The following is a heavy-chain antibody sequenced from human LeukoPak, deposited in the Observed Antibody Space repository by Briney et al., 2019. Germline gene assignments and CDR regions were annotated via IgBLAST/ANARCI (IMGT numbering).Heavy chain of an antibody. CDR1: GFTFSSYA. D-gene: IGHD6-6*01. CDR2: INYSGGST. V-gene: IGHV3-23*01. Sequence: PGGSLRLSCAASGFTFSSYAMSWVRQAPGKGLEWVSGINYSGGSTYYADSVKGRFTISRDNSKNTLYLQMNNLRAEDTAVYYCSRLIAARTPYYFDYWGQGTLVTVSS. J-gene: IGHJ4*02. CDR3: SRLIAARTPYYFDY.